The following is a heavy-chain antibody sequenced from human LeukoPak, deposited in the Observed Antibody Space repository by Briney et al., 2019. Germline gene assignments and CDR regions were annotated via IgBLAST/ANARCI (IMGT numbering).Heavy chain of an antibody. CDR1: GYSFTSYW. V-gene: IGHV5-51*01. J-gene: IGHJ5*02. D-gene: IGHD2-2*01. Sequence: GESLKISCKGSGYSFTSYWIGWVRQMPGKGLEWMGIIYPGDSDTRYSPSFQGQVTISADKSISTAYLQWSSLKASDTAMYYCARLIFVPAAMSPFDPWGQGTLVTVSS. CDR3: ARLIFVPAAMSPFDP. CDR2: IYPGDSDT.